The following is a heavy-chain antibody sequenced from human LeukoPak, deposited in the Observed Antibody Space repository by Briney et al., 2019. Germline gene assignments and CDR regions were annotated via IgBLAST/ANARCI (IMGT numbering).Heavy chain of an antibody. V-gene: IGHV3-11*03. Sequence: GGSLRLSCEASGFMLSVYYMSWFRLAPGKGLEWVGYISSTGSYTTYADSVRGRFTISRDNAKNLLFLQMNILRNEDTAVYYCARKLGGAQCGGDCFFDHWGQGTRVAVSS. D-gene: IGHD2-21*02. J-gene: IGHJ4*01. CDR3: ARKLGGAQCGGDCFFDH. CDR1: GFMLSVYY. CDR2: ISSTGSYT.